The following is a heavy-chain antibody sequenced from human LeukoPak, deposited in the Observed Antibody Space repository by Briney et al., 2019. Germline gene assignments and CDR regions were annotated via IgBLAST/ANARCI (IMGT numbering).Heavy chain of an antibody. CDR3: ARGLRIINGLDV. CDR1: GYTLRDYY. V-gene: IGHV1-2*02. Sequence: ASVKVSCKAFGYTLRDYYIYWVRQAPGQGLEWLGWLNPHSGGTNYAQKFQGRVTLTSDTSISTAYMELSLLTSDDTAIYYCARGLRIINGLDVWGQGTTVIVSS. CDR2: LNPHSGGT. J-gene: IGHJ6*02. D-gene: IGHD2-15*01.